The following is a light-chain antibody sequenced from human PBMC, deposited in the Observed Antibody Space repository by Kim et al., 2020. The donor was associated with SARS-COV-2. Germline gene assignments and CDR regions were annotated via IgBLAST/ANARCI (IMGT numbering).Light chain of an antibody. CDR3: SSYTSSSTLVV. Sequence: SITSSCPGTSSDVGGYNDVAWYQQHPGKAPTLMIDDVSNRPSGVSNRCSGSKSGNTASLTISGLQAEDEADYYCSSYTSSSTLVVFGGGTQLTVL. J-gene: IGLJ2*01. V-gene: IGLV2-14*03. CDR1: SSDVGGYND. CDR2: DVS.